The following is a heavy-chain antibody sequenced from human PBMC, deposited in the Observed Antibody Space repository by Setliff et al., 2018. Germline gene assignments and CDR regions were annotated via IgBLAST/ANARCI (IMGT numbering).Heavy chain of an antibody. J-gene: IGHJ4*02. CDR1: GYTFSDYW. D-gene: IGHD2-15*01. V-gene: IGHV5-51*01. Sequence: GESLKISCRGSGYTFSDYWIGWVRQMPGKGPEWMGIIYPGDSDTRYSPSFQGQVTFSADKSISTAYLQWSSLKASGTATYYCARVVGADGIGIDYWGQGTVVTVSS. CDR2: IYPGDSDT. CDR3: ARVVGADGIGIDY.